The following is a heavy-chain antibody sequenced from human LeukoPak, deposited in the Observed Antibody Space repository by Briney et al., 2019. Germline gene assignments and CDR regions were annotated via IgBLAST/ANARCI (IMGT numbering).Heavy chain of an antibody. CDR2: INHSGNT. CDR1: GGSFSGYY. J-gene: IGHJ5*02. CDR3: ARGAVQQQLENWFDP. V-gene: IGHV4-34*01. Sequence: SETLSLTCAVYGGSFSGYYWSWIRQPPGKGLEWIGEINHSGNTNYNPSLKSRVTISGDTSKNQFSLKLSSVTAADTAVYYCARGAVQQQLENWFDPWGQGTLVTVSS. D-gene: IGHD6-13*01.